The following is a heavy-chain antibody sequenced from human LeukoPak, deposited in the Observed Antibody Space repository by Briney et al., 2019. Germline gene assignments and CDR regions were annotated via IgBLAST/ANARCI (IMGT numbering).Heavy chain of an antibody. V-gene: IGHV1-2*02. D-gene: IGHD2-2*01. J-gene: IGHJ4*02. Sequence: ASVKVSCKASGYTFTGYYMHWVRQAPGQGLEWMGWINSNSGGTNYAQKFQGRVTMTRDTSISTAYMELSRLRSDDTAVYYCARDFFHQNLGYCSSTSCPADYWGQGTLVTVSS. CDR1: GYTFTGYY. CDR3: ARDFFHQNLGYCSSTSCPADY. CDR2: INSNSGGT.